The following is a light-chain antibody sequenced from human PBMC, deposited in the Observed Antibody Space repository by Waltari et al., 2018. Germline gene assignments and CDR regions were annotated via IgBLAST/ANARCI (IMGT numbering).Light chain of an antibody. CDR3: SSYIRISASWV. CDR2: DVT. CDR1: SSDVGGFNY. Sequence: QSALTQPVSVSGSPGQSITISCPGTSSDVGGFNYVSWYQHHPGKAPKLMIYDVTKRPSGVSNRFSVSGSRNTASLTISGLQSEDEAYYYCSSYIRISASWVFGGVTKLTVL. V-gene: IGLV2-14*03. J-gene: IGLJ3*02.